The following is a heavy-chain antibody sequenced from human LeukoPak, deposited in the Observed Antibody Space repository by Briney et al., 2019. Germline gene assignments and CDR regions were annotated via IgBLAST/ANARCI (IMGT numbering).Heavy chain of an antibody. J-gene: IGHJ6*02. Sequence: PGGSLRLSCAASGFTFTTYNMHWVRQAPGKGLEWMAFISYGGVFKQYADSVKGRFTVSRDNSKNTLYPQMSSLRAEDTAMYYCAKDGQNDSPYSMDVWGQGTTVTVSS. CDR3: AKDGQNDSPYSMDV. CDR2: ISYGGVFK. V-gene: IGHV3-30*02. D-gene: IGHD3-16*01. CDR1: GFTFTTYN.